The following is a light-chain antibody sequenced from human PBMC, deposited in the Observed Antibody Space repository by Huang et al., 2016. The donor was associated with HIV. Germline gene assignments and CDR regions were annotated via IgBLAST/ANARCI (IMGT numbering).Light chain of an antibody. V-gene: IGKV3-20*01. CDR2: GAS. CDR1: QRVSGSY. CDR3: QVYGTSPPGP. Sequence: EIVLTQSPGTLSLSPGERATLSCRASQRVSGSYLAWYQQKPGQAPRLLIYGASSRATGIPDRFSGSGSGTDFTLTITRLEPEDIALYYCQVYGTSPPGPFGPGATVHIK. J-gene: IGKJ3*01.